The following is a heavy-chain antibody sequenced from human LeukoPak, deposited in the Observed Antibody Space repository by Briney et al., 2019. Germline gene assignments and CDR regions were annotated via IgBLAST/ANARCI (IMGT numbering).Heavy chain of an antibody. CDR1: GYTFTSYG. D-gene: IGHD1-26*01. J-gene: IGHJ4*02. V-gene: IGHV1-18*01. CDR2: ISAYNGNT. CDR3: ARVQYSGSYYPFDY. Sequence: ASVKVSCKASGYTFTSYGISWVRQAPGQGLERMGWISAYNGNTNYAQKLQGRVTMTTDTSTSTAYMELRSLRSDDTAVYYCARVQYSGSYYPFDYWGQGTLVTVSS.